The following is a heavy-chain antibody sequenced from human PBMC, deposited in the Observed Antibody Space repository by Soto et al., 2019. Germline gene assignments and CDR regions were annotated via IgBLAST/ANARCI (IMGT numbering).Heavy chain of an antibody. V-gene: IGHV1-24*01. CDR2: FDPEDGET. J-gene: IGHJ1*01. CDR3: ATVLPAAAMSTIYFQH. Sequence: ASVKVSCKVSGYTLTELSMHWVRQAPGKGLEWMGGFDPEDGETIYAQKFQGRVTMTEDTSTDTAYMELSSLRSEDTAVYYCATVLPAAAMSTIYFQHWGQGTLVTVSS. D-gene: IGHD2-2*01. CDR1: GYTLTELS.